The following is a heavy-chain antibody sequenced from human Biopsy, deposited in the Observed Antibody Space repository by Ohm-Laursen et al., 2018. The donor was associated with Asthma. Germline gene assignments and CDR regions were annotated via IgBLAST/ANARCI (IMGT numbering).Heavy chain of an antibody. Sequence: GSLRLSCTASGFTFSSYSMNWVRQAPGKGLEWVSYISSSSSTIYYADSVKGRFTISRDNSKNTLYLQMNSLRAEDTAVYYCAKERYYDFWSGYPIWGQGTMVTVSS. CDR1: GFTFSSYS. J-gene: IGHJ3*02. CDR3: AKERYYDFWSGYPI. V-gene: IGHV3-48*01. CDR2: ISSSSSTI. D-gene: IGHD3-3*01.